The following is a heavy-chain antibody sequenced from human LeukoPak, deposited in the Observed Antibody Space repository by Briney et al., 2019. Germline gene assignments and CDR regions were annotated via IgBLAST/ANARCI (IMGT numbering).Heavy chain of an antibody. CDR2: IRYDGSNQ. J-gene: IGHJ4*02. CDR1: GFTFGSYV. V-gene: IGHV3-30*02. D-gene: IGHD6-19*01. CDR3: AKDQGQQWLVLDY. Sequence: AGGSLRLSCAASGFTFGSYVMHWVRQAPGKGLEWVAFIRYDGSNQYYAESVKGRFTISRDNSKNTVFLQMNSLRAEDTAVYYCAKDQGQQWLVLDYWGQGTLVTVSS.